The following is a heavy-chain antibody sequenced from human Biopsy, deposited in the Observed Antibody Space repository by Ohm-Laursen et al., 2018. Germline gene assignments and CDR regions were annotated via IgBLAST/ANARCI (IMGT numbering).Heavy chain of an antibody. CDR1: GFTFSDYY. Sequence: LSCAASGFTFSDYYMSWIRQTPGKGLQWIGEINHSGSTNYNPSLKSRVTISVDTSKNQFSLKLTSVTAADTAVYYCARAVDYYDPYYYYGMDVWGQGTTVTVSS. D-gene: IGHD3-22*01. CDR3: ARAVDYYDPYYYYGMDV. CDR2: INHSGST. J-gene: IGHJ6*02. V-gene: IGHV4-34*01.